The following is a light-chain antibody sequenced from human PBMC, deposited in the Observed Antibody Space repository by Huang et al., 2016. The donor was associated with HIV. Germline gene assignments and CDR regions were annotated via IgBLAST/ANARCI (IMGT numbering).Light chain of an antibody. V-gene: IGKV1-12*01. Sequence: DIQMTQSPPSVSASVGDRVTITCRASQAISSGLAWYQQRPGEAPKLLILAAYNLQGGVPPRFGGSGSATDFTLTISSLQPEDFATYYCQQANSFPLTFGGGTKVEIK. CDR1: QAISSG. J-gene: IGKJ4*01. CDR2: AAY. CDR3: QQANSFPLT.